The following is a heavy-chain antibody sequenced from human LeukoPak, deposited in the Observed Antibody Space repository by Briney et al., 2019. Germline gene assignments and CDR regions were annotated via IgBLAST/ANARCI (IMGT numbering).Heavy chain of an antibody. Sequence: PSQTLSLTCTVSGGSISSGGYYWSWIRQHPGKVLEWIGYIYYSGSTYYNPSLKSRVTISVDTSKNQCSLKLSSVTAADTAVYYCARGRYYDSSGYYYDWFDPWGQGTLVTVSS. CDR2: IYYSGST. D-gene: IGHD3-22*01. J-gene: IGHJ5*02. V-gene: IGHV4-31*03. CDR3: ARGRYYDSSGYYYDWFDP. CDR1: GGSISSGGYY.